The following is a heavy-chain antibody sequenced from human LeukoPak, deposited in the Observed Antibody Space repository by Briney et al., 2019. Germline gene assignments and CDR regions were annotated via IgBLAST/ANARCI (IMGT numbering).Heavy chain of an antibody. Sequence: GSLRLSCAASGFTFSNYWMSWVRQAPGKGLEWVANIREDGSEKYYVDSVKGQFTISRDNAKNSLFLQMDSLRAEDTAVYYCARDLAGHYYGSGSSFDYWGQGTLVTVSS. V-gene: IGHV3-7*01. J-gene: IGHJ4*02. CDR3: ARDLAGHYYGSGSSFDY. CDR2: IREDGSEK. CDR1: GFTFSNYW. D-gene: IGHD3-10*01.